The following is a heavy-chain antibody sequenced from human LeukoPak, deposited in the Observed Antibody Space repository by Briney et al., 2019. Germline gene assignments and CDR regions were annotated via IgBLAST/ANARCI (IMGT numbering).Heavy chain of an antibody. CDR2: ITGSGGFT. CDR1: VFPFSTYS. Sequence: PGGSLRLSCTASVFPFSTYSMNWVRQAPGKGLEWVSVITGSGGFTQYADSVKGRFTISRDNSKNTVYPQMNSLRVEDTALYYCVRSLDYWGQGTLVTVSS. J-gene: IGHJ4*02. V-gene: IGHV3-23*01. CDR3: VRSLDY.